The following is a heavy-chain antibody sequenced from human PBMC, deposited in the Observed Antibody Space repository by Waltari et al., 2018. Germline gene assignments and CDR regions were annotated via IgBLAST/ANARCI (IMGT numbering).Heavy chain of an antibody. CDR1: GGSFSGYY. J-gene: IGHJ4*02. D-gene: IGHD6-6*01. CDR3: ARQRGSSSVPGD. CDR2: INHRGST. V-gene: IGHV4-34*01. Sequence: QVQLQQWGAGLLKPSETLSITCAVYGGSFSGYYWSWIRQPPGKGLEWIGEINHRGSTTSHPSLKSRVTISVDTSKNQFSLKLSSVTAADTAVYYCARQRGSSSVPGDWGQGTLVTVSS.